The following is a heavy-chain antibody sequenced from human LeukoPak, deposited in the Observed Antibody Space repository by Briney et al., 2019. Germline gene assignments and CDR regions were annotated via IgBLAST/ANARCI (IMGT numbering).Heavy chain of an antibody. D-gene: IGHD5-24*01. J-gene: IGHJ3*02. CDR2: IWYDGSNK. V-gene: IGHV3-33*01. CDR1: GFTFSSYG. CDR3: ARDAGWLEMDAFDI. Sequence: PGGSLRLSCAASGFTFSSYGMHWVRQAPGKGLEGVAVIWYDGSNKYYADSVKGRFTISRDNSKNTLYLQMNSLRAEDTAVYYCARDAGWLEMDAFDIWGQGTMVTVSS.